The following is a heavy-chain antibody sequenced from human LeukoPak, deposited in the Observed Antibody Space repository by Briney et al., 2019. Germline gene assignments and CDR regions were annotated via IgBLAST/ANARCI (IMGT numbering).Heavy chain of an antibody. D-gene: IGHD6-13*01. V-gene: IGHV3-30*18. CDR2: ISYDGSNK. Sequence: PGGSLRLSCAASGFTFSSYGMHWVRQAPGKGLEWVAVISYDGSNKYYADSVKGRFTISRDNSKNTLYLQMNSLRAEDTAVYYCAKDAGQQPIWWFDPWGQGTLVTVSS. J-gene: IGHJ5*02. CDR3: AKDAGQQPIWWFDP. CDR1: GFTFSSYG.